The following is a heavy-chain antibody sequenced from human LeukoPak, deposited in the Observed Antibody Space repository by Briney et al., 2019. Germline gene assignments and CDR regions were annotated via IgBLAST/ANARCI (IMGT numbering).Heavy chain of an antibody. D-gene: IGHD2-2*01. CDR1: GYTFTSYY. CDR3: ATDRNVLTRAFDY. Sequence: ASVNVSCKASGYTFTSYYMHWVRQAPGQGLEWMGGFDPEDGETIYAQKFQGRVTMTEDTSTDTAYMELSSLRSEDTAVYYCATDRNVLTRAFDYWGQGTLVTVSS. V-gene: IGHV1-24*01. CDR2: FDPEDGET. J-gene: IGHJ4*02.